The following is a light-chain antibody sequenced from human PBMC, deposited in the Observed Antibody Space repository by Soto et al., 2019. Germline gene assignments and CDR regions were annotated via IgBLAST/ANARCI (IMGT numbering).Light chain of an antibody. CDR2: SAS. J-gene: IGKJ1*01. CDR1: QSVSSGY. Sequence: EIVLTQSPGTLSLSPGEGATLSCRASQSVSSGYLAWYQQKPGQTPRLLIYSASSRATGIPDRFSGSGSGTDFTLTISRLEPEDFAVYYCQQYGSSLWTFGQGTKVEIK. CDR3: QQYGSSLWT. V-gene: IGKV3-20*01.